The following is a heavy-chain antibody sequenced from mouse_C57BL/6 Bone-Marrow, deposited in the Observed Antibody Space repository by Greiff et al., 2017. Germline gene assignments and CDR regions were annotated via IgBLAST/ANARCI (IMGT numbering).Heavy chain of an antibody. CDR3: ARDQPYYYAMDY. Sequence: EVMLVESGGGLVKPGGSLKLSCAASGFTFSSYAMSWVRQTPEKRLEWVATISDGGSYTYYPDNVKGRFTISRDNAKNNLYLQMSHLKSEDTAMYYCARDQPYYYAMDYWGQGTSVTVSS. CDR1: GFTFSSYA. CDR2: ISDGGSYT. V-gene: IGHV5-4*01. J-gene: IGHJ4*01.